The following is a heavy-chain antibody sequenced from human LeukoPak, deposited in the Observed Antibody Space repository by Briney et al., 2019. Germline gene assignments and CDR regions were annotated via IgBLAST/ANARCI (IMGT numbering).Heavy chain of an antibody. Sequence: ASVKVSCKASGGTFSSYAISWVRQAPGQGLEWMGGIIPIFGTANYAQKFQGRVTITADESTSTAYVELSSLRSEDTAVYYCARDYCTNGVCYPQWGQGTLVTVSS. CDR1: GGTFSSYA. V-gene: IGHV1-69*01. CDR3: ARDYCTNGVCYPQ. CDR2: IIPIFGTA. J-gene: IGHJ4*02. D-gene: IGHD2-8*01.